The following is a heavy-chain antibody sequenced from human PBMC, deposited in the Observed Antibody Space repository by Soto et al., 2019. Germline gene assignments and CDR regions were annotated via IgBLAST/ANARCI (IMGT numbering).Heavy chain of an antibody. V-gene: IGHV3-23*01. Sequence: EVQLLESGGDLVHPGGSLRLSCAASGLTFDRHAMTWVRQVPGKGLEWVSAISGSGQTTYYADSVKGRFTISRDNSHNTLYLQMDSLRVEDTAVYYCVKADRTGSGWYSGDFYGVDVWGQGTQVTVSS. CDR3: VKADRTGSGWYSGDFYGVDV. CDR2: ISGSGQTT. J-gene: IGHJ6*02. CDR1: GLTFDRHA. D-gene: IGHD6-19*01.